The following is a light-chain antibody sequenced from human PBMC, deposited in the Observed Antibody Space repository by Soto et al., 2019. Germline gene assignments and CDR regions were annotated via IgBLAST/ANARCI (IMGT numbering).Light chain of an antibody. CDR3: SSYTTSSTQV. CDR2: EVS. Sequence: QSALTQPASVSGPPGQSITISCTGTSRDVGYYNYVSWYQHHPGKAPKLMIYEVSNRPSGVSNRFSGSKSGNTASLAISGLQAEDEADYYCSSYTTSSTQVFGGGTKLTVL. V-gene: IGLV2-14*01. CDR1: SRDVGYYNY. J-gene: IGLJ3*02.